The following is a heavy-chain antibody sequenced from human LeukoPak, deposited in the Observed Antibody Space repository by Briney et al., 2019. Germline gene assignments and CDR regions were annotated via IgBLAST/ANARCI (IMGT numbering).Heavy chain of an antibody. V-gene: IGHV4-39*07. CDR3: ARDGSTSSGFYDYYYYGMDV. CDR1: GGSISSSSYY. J-gene: IGHJ6*02. D-gene: IGHD3-22*01. CDR2: IYYSGST. Sequence: ASETLSLTCTVSGGSISSSSYYWGWIRQPPGKGLEWIGSIYYSGSTYYNPSLKSRVTISVDTSKNQFSLKLSSVTAADTAVYYCARDGSTSSGFYDYYYYGMDVWGQGTTVTDSS.